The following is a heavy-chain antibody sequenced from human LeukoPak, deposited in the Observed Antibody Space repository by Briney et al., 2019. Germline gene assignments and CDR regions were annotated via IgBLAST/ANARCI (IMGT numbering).Heavy chain of an antibody. J-gene: IGHJ3*02. Sequence: SETLSLTCTVSGGSISSGGYYWSWIRQHPGKGLEWIGYIYYSGSTYYNPSLKSRVTISVDTSKNQFSLKLSSVTAADTAVYYCARVGRWPGAFDIRGQGTIVTVSS. CDR3: ARVGRWPGAFDI. CDR2: IYYSGST. CDR1: GGSISSGGYY. D-gene: IGHD4-23*01. V-gene: IGHV4-31*03.